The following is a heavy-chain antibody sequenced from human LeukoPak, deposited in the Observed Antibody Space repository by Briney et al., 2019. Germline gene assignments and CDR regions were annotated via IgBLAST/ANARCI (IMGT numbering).Heavy chain of an antibody. CDR2: IDQGGST. D-gene: IGHD3-22*01. V-gene: IGHV4-38-2*02. Sequence: SETLSLTCTVSGYSINNGYFWGWIRQPPGKGLEWIGSIDQGGSTYYNPSLKSRVTISLDTSKNQFSLKLRSVTAADTAVYYCARDRYYYDSSSYFSAFDTWGQGTMVTVSS. J-gene: IGHJ3*02. CDR3: ARDRYYYDSSSYFSAFDT. CDR1: GYSINNGYF.